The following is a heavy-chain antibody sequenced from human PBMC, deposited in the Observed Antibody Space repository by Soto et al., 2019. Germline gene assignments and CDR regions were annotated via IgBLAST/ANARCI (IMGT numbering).Heavy chain of an antibody. Sequence: VQLVESGGGLVQPGGSLRLSCAASGFTFGDYYMTWIRQAPGKGLEWVSYISSVTGTIYYADSVKGRFTISRDNVENSLFLQMNNLRGEDTALYYCARVGQDYYYGMDVWGQGTTVTVSS. CDR2: ISSVTGTI. D-gene: IGHD1-26*01. J-gene: IGHJ6*02. CDR3: ARVGQDYYYGMDV. V-gene: IGHV3-11*01. CDR1: GFTFGDYY.